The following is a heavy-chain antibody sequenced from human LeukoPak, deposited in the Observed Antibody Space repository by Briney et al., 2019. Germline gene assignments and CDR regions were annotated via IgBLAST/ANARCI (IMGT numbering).Heavy chain of an antibody. V-gene: IGHV1-69*05. D-gene: IGHD3-22*01. J-gene: IGHJ4*02. CDR2: IIPIFGTA. CDR1: GGTFSSYA. Sequence: SVKVSCKASGGTFSSYAISWVRQAPGQGLEWMGRIIPIFGTANYAQKFLGRVTITTDESTSTAYMELSSLRSEDTAVYYCARDPYYYDSSGYYYPYWGQGTLVTASS. CDR3: ARDPYYYDSSGYYYPY.